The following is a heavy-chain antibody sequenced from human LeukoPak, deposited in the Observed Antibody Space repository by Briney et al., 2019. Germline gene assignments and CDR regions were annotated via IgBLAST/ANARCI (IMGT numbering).Heavy chain of an antibody. CDR3: ARAPAGSSKYEY. V-gene: IGHV4-4*07. J-gene: IGHJ4*02. CDR1: GGSMSSFA. Sequence: SDTLTLICSVSGGSMSSFAWTWIPQPAGKALVWIGRIYATGSTTYNPSLKSLVTMSVDTSKSQFSLNLSSVTAADTAVYYCARAPAGSSKYEYWGQGILVTVSS. CDR2: IYATGST. D-gene: IGHD6-13*01.